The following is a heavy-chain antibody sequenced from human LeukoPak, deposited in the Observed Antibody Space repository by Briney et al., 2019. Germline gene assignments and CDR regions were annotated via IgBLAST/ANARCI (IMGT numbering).Heavy chain of an antibody. CDR1: GFTFSSYA. J-gene: IGHJ4*02. CDR3: AKNRGGSYYSGSDY. D-gene: IGHD1-26*01. CDR2: VRGSDAGT. Sequence: GGSLRLSCAASGFTFSSYAMNWVRQAPGKGLEWVSAVRGSDAGTSYADAVKGRFTISRDNSKNTLYLQMNSLRAEDTAVYYCAKNRGGSYYSGSDYWGQGTLVTVCS. V-gene: IGHV3-23*01.